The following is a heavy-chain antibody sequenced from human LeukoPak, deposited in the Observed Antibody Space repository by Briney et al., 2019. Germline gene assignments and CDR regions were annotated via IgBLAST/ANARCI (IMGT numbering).Heavy chain of an antibody. CDR1: GFTLSSYA. CDR2: ISYDGSNK. D-gene: IGHD5-12*01. J-gene: IGHJ4*02. Sequence: GGSLRLSCSASGFTLSSYAMHWVRQAPGKGLEWVAVISYDGSNKYYADSVKGRFTISRDNSKNTLYLQMNSLRAEDTAVYYCARDPAHRYSGGEGYFDYWGQGTLVTVSS. CDR3: ARDPAHRYSGGEGYFDY. V-gene: IGHV3-30*04.